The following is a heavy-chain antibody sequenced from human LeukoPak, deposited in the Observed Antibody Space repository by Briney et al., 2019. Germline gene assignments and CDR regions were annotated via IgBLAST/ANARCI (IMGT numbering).Heavy chain of an antibody. D-gene: IGHD4-23*01. V-gene: IGHV3-23*01. J-gene: IGHJ4*02. CDR1: GFSFSSYA. CDR3: AKGGRNSEGDY. Sequence: GGSLRLSCAVSGFSFSSYAMTWVRQAPGKGLEWVSAISDGGAITYYADSVKGRFTISRDNFKNTLYLQMNSLRAEDTAVYYCAKGGRNSEGDYWGQGTLVTVSS. CDR2: ISDGGAIT.